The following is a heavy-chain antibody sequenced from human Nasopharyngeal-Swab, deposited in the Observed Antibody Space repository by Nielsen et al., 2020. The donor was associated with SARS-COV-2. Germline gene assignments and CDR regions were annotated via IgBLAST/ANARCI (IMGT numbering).Heavy chain of an antibody. D-gene: IGHD6-6*01. CDR3: ARPSIAARQNYYYGMDV. Sequence: GESLKISCAASGLTVSNNYMTWVRQAPGKGLEWVSIVFSGVSTYYVDSVKGRFTISRDNSKNTLYLQMNSLRAEDTAVYYCARPSIAARQNYYYGMDVWGQGTTVTVSS. J-gene: IGHJ6*02. V-gene: IGHV3-66*04. CDR1: GLTVSNNY. CDR2: VFSGVST.